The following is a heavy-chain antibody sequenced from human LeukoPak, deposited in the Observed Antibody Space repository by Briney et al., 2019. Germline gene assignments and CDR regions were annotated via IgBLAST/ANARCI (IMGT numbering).Heavy chain of an antibody. CDR1: GYSISSGYY. CDR3: ARVAISDMVRGVLDY. D-gene: IGHD3-10*01. CDR2: IYHSGST. V-gene: IGHV4-38-2*01. J-gene: IGHJ4*02. Sequence: SETLSLTCAVSGYSISSGYYWGWIRQPPGKGLEWIGSIYHSGSTYYNPSLKSRVTISVDTSKNQFSLKLSSVTAADTAVYYCARVAISDMVRGVLDYWGQGTLVTVSS.